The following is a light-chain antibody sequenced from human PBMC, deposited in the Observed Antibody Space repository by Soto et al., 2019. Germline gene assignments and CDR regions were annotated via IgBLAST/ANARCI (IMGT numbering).Light chain of an antibody. CDR2: EGS. CDR3: CSYAGSSTFV. Sequence: QSVLTQPASVSGSPGQSITISCTGTSSDVGSYNLVSWYQQHPGKAPKLMIYEGSKRPSGVSNRFSGSKSGNTASLTISGIQAEDAADYYCCSYAGSSTFVFGIGTKLTVL. CDR1: SSDVGSYNL. V-gene: IGLV2-23*01. J-gene: IGLJ1*01.